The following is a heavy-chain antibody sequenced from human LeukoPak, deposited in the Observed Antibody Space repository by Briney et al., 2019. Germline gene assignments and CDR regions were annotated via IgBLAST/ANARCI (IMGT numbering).Heavy chain of an antibody. J-gene: IGHJ5*02. CDR3: ATNYGYCSGGSCYARWFDP. CDR1: GYTLIELS. V-gene: IGHV1-24*01. D-gene: IGHD2-15*01. Sequence: ASVKVSCKVSGYTLIELSMHWVRQAPGKGLEWMGGFDPKDGETIYAQKFQGRVTMTEDTSTDTAYMELSSLRSEDTAVYYCATNYGYCSGGSCYARWFDPWGQGTLVTVSS. CDR2: FDPKDGET.